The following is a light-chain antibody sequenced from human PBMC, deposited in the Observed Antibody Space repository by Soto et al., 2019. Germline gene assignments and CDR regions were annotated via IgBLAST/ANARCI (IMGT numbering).Light chain of an antibody. CDR1: QSVSNN. CDR3: QQYNTYWT. V-gene: IGKV3-15*01. J-gene: IGKJ1*01. CDR2: GAS. Sequence: EIVLTQSPVTLSVSPGERATLSCRASQSVSNNLAWYQQKPGQAPRLLIHGASTRATGIPARFSGSGSGTEFTLTINSLQPDDFATYYCQQYNTYWTFGQGTKVDIK.